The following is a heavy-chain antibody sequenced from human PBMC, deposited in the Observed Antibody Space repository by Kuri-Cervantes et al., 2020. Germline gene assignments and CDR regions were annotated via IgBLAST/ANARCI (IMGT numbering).Heavy chain of an antibody. V-gene: IGHV3-23*01. J-gene: IGHJ4*02. Sequence: ETLSLTCAASGFTFSSYAMSWVRQAPGKGLEWVSAISGSGGSTYYADSVKGRFTISRDNSTNTVFLQMNSLGSEDTALYYCVRSDHTGTIDSLGQETRVTVSS. CDR1: GFTFSSYA. CDR3: VRSDHTGTIDS. CDR2: ISGSGGST. D-gene: IGHD1-1*01.